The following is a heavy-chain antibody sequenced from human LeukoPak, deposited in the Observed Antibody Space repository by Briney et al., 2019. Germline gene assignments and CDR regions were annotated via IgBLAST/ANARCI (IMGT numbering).Heavy chain of an antibody. Sequence: GGSMRLSCAASGFTFSSCSMNWVRKAPGKLLEWVSSISSSSSYIYYADSVKSRFTISRDNAKNSLYLQMNSLRAEDTAVYYCARGGYYDSSGHHVGFDPWGQGTLVTVSS. V-gene: IGHV3-21*01. D-gene: IGHD3-22*01. J-gene: IGHJ5*02. CDR2: ISSSSSYI. CDR3: ARGGYYDSSGHHVGFDP. CDR1: GFTFSSCS.